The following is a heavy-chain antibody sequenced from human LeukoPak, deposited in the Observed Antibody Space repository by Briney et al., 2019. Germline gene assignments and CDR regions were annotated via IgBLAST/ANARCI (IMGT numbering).Heavy chain of an antibody. CDR3: ARLVGATSIVPEFDY. Sequence: PGGSLRLSCAASGFTFSSYEMNWVRQAPGKGLEWVSCISSSGSTIYYADSVKGRFTISRDNAKNSLYLQMNSLRAEDTAAYYCARLVGATSIVPEFDYWGQGTLVTVSP. D-gene: IGHD1-26*01. J-gene: IGHJ4*02. CDR2: ISSSGSTI. CDR1: GFTFSSYE. V-gene: IGHV3-48*03.